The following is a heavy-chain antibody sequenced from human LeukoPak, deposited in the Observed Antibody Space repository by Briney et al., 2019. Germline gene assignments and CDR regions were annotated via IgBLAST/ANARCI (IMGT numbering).Heavy chain of an antibody. D-gene: IGHD1-26*01. Sequence: SETLSLTCTVSGYSISSGYYWGWIRQPPGKGLEWIGSIYHSGSTYYNPSLKSRVTISVDTSKNQFSLKLSSVAAADTAVYYCARDRGSQPFIDYWGQGTLVTVSS. J-gene: IGHJ4*02. CDR2: IYHSGST. CDR3: ARDRGSQPFIDY. V-gene: IGHV4-38-2*02. CDR1: GYSISSGYY.